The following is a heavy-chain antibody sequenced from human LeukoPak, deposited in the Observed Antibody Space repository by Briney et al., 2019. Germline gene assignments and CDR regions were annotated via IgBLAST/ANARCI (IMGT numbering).Heavy chain of an antibody. CDR1: GYTFTSYD. D-gene: IGHD6-6*01. J-gene: IGHJ6*03. CDR3: ATCSRLSPDYFYYMDV. CDR2: MNPNSGNT. V-gene: IGHV1-8*01. Sequence: ASVKVSCKASGYTFTSYDINWVRQATGQGLEWMGWMNPNSGNTGYAQKFQGRVTMTRNTSISTAYMELSSLRSEDTAVYHCATCSRLSPDYFYYMDVWGKGTTVTVSS.